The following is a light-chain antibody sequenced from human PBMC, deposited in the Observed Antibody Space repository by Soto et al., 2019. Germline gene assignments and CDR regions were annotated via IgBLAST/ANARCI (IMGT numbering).Light chain of an antibody. V-gene: IGLV2-14*01. Sequence: QSALTQPASVSGSPGQSITISCTGTSSDVGGYNYVSWYQQHPGKAPKLMIYDVSNRPSGVSNRFSGSTSGNTASLTISGLQPEDEADYYCSSYTSSGTLVVFGGGTKLTVL. CDR1: SSDVGGYNY. CDR2: DVS. J-gene: IGLJ2*01. CDR3: SSYTSSGTLVV.